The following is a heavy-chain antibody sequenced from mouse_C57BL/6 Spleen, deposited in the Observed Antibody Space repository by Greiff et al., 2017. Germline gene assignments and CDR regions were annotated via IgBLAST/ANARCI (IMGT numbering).Heavy chain of an antibody. V-gene: IGHV1-59*01. CDR3: ARYGNHLYAMDY. CDR1: GYTFTSYW. Sequence: VQLQQPGAELVRPGTSVKLSCKASGYTFTSYWMHWVKQRPGQGLEWIGVIDPSDSYTNYNQKFKGKATLTVDTSSSTAYMQLSSLTSADSAVYYCARYGNHLYAMDYWGQGTSVTVSS. J-gene: IGHJ4*01. CDR2: IDPSDSYT. D-gene: IGHD2-1*01.